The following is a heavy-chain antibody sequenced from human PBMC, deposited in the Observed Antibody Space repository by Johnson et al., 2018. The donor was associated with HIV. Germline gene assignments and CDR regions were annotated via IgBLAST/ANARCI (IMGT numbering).Heavy chain of an antibody. CDR3: ASVLAAAAMGAFEI. Sequence: QVQLVESGGGVVQPGRSLRLSCAASGFTFSSYAMHCVRQAPGKGLEWVAVISYDGSNKYYADSVKGRFTISRDNSKNTLYLQMNSLRAEDTAVYYCASVLAAAAMGAFEIWGHGTMVTVSS. CDR1: GFTFSSYA. CDR2: ISYDGSNK. V-gene: IGHV3-30*04. D-gene: IGHD6-13*01. J-gene: IGHJ3*02.